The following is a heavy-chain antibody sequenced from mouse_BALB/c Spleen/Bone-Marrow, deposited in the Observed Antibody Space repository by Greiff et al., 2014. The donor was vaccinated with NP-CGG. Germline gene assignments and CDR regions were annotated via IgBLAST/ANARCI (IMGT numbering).Heavy chain of an antibody. Sequence: DVKLVESGGALVQPGGSRKLSCAASGFTFSDYGMSWVRQAPGKGPEWAAFISSLAYSIYYTDTVTGRFTISRENAKNTLYLEMSSLRSEDTAMYYCARETTRGAMDYWGQGTSVTVSS. D-gene: IGHD2-1*01. CDR1: GFTFSDYG. CDR3: ARETTRGAMDY. CDR2: ISSLAYSI. J-gene: IGHJ4*01. V-gene: IGHV5-15*02.